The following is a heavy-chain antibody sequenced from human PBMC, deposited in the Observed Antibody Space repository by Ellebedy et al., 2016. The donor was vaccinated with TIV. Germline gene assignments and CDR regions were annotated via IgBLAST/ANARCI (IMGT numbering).Heavy chain of an antibody. J-gene: IGHJ4*02. CDR3: ARILSIAFRVRGDYFDY. V-gene: IGHV5-51*01. CDR1: GYSFTSYW. CDR2: IYPGDSDT. D-gene: IGHD3-10*01. Sequence: GESLKISCKGSGYSFTSYWIGWVRQMPGKGLEWMGIIYPGDSDTRYSQSFQGQVTISADKSISTAYLQWSSLKASDTAMYYCARILSIAFRVRGDYFDYWGQGTLVTVSS.